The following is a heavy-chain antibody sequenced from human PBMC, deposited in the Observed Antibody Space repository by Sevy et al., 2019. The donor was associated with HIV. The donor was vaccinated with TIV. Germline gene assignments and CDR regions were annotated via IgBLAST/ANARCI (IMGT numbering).Heavy chain of an antibody. V-gene: IGHV3-23*01. CDR3: AKGHTGTYAY. CDR2: ISASAGNT. Sequence: GSLRLSCAASGFTFSSYAMNWVRQAPGKGLEWVSTISASAGNTYYADSVKGRFTISRDNSRDTLYLQVNSLRAEDTAVYYCAKGHTGTYAYWGQGTLVTVSS. D-gene: IGHD1-26*01. J-gene: IGHJ4*02. CDR1: GFTFSSYA.